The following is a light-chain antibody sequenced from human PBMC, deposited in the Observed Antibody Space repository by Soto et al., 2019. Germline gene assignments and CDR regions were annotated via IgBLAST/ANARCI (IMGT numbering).Light chain of an antibody. V-gene: IGKV1-39*01. CDR2: AAS. J-gene: IGKJ5*01. CDR3: QQSYSTRIT. CDR1: QSISSY. Sequence: DKNMTQSPSTLSATVGDRVTITCRASQSISSYLNWYQQKPGKAPKLLIYAASSLQSGVPSRFSGSGSGTDFTLTISSLQPEDFATYYCQQSYSTRITFGQGTRLEI.